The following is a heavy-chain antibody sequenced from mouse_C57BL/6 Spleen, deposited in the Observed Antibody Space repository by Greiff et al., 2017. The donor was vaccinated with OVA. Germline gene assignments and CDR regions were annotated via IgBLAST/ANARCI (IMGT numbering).Heavy chain of an antibody. CDR3: ARLGANWDFDY. CDR1: GYAFSSYW. D-gene: IGHD4-1*01. Sequence: QVQLKESGAELVKPGASVKISCKASGYAFSSYWMNWVKQRPGKGLEWIGQIYPGDGDTNYNGKFKGKATLTADKSSSTAYMQLSSLTSEDSAVYFCARLGANWDFDYWGQGTTLTVSS. V-gene: IGHV1-80*01. CDR2: IYPGDGDT. J-gene: IGHJ2*01.